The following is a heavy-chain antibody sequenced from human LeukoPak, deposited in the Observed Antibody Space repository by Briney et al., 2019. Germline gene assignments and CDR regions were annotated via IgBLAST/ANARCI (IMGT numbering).Heavy chain of an antibody. CDR3: ASLHGSRNYYSVVPFDV. CDR2: IWYDGSNK. Sequence: GGSLRLSCAASGFTFSSYGMHWVRQAPGKGLEWMAVIWYDGSNKYYADSVKGRFTISRDNSKNTLYLQMNSLRADDTAVYYCASLHGSRNYYSVVPFDVWGQGTVVTVSS. J-gene: IGHJ3*01. V-gene: IGHV3-33*01. D-gene: IGHD3-10*01. CDR1: GFTFSSYG.